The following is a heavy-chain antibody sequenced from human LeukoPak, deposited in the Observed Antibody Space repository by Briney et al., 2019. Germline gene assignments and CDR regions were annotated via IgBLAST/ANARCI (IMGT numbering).Heavy chain of an antibody. V-gene: IGHV3-48*03. Sequence: GGSLRLSCAASGFTFSSYEMNWVRQAPGKGLEWVSYITSSGNTIYYADSVKGRFTISRDNAKNSLYLQMNSLRAEDTAVYYCARLTTMSTTGGPFDYWGQGTLVTVSS. CDR2: ITSSGNTI. CDR1: GFTFSSYE. CDR3: ARLTTMSTTGGPFDY. J-gene: IGHJ4*02. D-gene: IGHD4-17*01.